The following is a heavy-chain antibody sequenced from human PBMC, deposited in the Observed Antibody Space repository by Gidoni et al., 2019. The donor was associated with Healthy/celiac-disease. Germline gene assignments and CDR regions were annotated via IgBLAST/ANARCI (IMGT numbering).Heavy chain of an antibody. V-gene: IGHV3-64*01. Sequence: EVQLVESGGGLVQPGGSVRLSCAASGFTFSSYAMHWVRKAPGKGLEYVSAISSNGGSTYYANSVKGRFTISRDNSKNTLYLQMGSLRAEDMAVYYCARTRSSPYYCGGDCYPDDAFDIWGQGTMVTVSS. CDR3: ARTRSSPYYCGGDCYPDDAFDI. D-gene: IGHD2-21*02. CDR1: GFTFSSYA. CDR2: ISSNGGST. J-gene: IGHJ3*02.